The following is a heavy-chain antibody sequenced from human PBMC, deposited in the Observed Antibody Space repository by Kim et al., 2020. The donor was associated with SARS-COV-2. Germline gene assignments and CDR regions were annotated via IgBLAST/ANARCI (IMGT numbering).Heavy chain of an antibody. V-gene: IGHV3-30*01. D-gene: IGHD6-6*01. CDR3: ARVLFDKQLALDY. Sequence: YADSVKGRFTISRDNSNNTLYLQMNSLRAEDTAVYYCARVLFDKQLALDYWGQGTLVTVSS. J-gene: IGHJ4*02.